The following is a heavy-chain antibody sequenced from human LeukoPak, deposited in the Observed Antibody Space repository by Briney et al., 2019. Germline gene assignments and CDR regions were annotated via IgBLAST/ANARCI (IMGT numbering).Heavy chain of an antibody. CDR2: IYYSGGT. CDR1: GGSISSYY. CDR3: ARQEVDYHYGMDV. Sequence: KPSETLSLTRTVSGGSISSYYWSWIRQPPGKGLEWIGSIYYSGGTYYNPSLKSRVTISVDTSKNQFSLKLSSVTAADTAVYYCARQEVDYHYGMDVWGQGTTVTVSS. V-gene: IGHV4-39*01. D-gene: IGHD2-2*01. J-gene: IGHJ6*02.